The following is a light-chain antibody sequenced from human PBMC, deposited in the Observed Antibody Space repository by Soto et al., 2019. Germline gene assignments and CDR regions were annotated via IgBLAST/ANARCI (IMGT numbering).Light chain of an antibody. Sequence: QSVLTQPASVSGSPGQSITISCTGTSSDVGGYNYVSWYQQHPGNAPKLMIYDVSNRPSGVSNRFSGSKSGNTASLTISGLQAEDEADYYCSSHTSSGTLVFGGGTKLTVL. V-gene: IGLV2-14*03. CDR1: SSDVGGYNY. J-gene: IGLJ2*01. CDR3: SSHTSSGTLV. CDR2: DVS.